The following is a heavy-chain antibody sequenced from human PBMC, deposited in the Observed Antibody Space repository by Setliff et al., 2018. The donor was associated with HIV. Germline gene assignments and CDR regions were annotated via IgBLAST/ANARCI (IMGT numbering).Heavy chain of an antibody. V-gene: IGHV3-48*03. Sequence: PGGSLRLSCAASGFTFSNYEMNWVRQAPGKGLEWVSYISSSGTTIYYADSVKGRFTISRDNAKNSLYLQMNSLRVEDTAVYYRATDCAVVGGTGSLDSWGQGTLVTVSS. D-gene: IGHD1-26*01. CDR3: ATDCAVVGGTGSLDS. J-gene: IGHJ4*02. CDR1: GFTFSNYE. CDR2: ISSSGTTI.